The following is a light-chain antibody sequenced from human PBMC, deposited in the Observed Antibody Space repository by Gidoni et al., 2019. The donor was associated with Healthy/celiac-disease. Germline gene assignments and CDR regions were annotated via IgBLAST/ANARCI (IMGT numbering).Light chain of an antibody. CDR2: AAS. V-gene: IGKV1-39*01. Sequence: DIQMTQSPSSLSASVGDRVTSTCRASQSIRSSLNWYQQKPGKAPKLLIYAASSLQSGVPSRFSGSGSGTDFTLTISSLQPEDFATYYCQQSYSTPRTFGQGTKVEIK. J-gene: IGKJ1*01. CDR1: QSIRSS. CDR3: QQSYSTPRT.